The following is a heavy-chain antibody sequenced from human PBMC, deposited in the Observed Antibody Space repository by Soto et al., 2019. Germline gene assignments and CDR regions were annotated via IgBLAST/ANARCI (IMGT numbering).Heavy chain of an antibody. CDR3: ARENSVQAWLHHFDH. CDR1: GFSFSSFA. Sequence: GGSLRLSCEASGFSFSSFAMNWVRQAPGRGLEWVSYISDDGASIYYADSLKGRFTISRNNAKNSLSLQMNNLRAEDTAVYYCARENSVQAWLHHFDHWGLGTLVTVSS. V-gene: IGHV3-48*03. J-gene: IGHJ4*02. D-gene: IGHD5-18*01. CDR2: ISDDGASI.